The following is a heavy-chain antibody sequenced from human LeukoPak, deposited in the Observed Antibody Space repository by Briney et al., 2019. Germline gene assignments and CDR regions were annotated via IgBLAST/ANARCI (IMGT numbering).Heavy chain of an antibody. Sequence: GGSLRLSCTASGFTFSSYWMTWVRQVPGKGLEWVANIQQDGSEKYYVDSVRGRFTISRDNAENLLYLQMDSLRAEDTAVYFCARGWCPHCHGLGDRGKGTTVTVSS. V-gene: IGHV3-7*03. CDR2: IQQDGSEK. J-gene: IGHJ6*04. CDR3: ARGWCPHCHGLGD. D-gene: IGHD2-8*02. CDR1: GFTFSSYW.